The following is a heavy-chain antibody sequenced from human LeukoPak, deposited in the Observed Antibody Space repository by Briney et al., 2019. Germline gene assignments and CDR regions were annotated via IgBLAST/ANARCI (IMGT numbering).Heavy chain of an antibody. V-gene: IGHV3-11*01. J-gene: IGHJ4*02. CDR2: ISSSGSTI. D-gene: IGHD4-17*01. CDR3: ARDYYGDYVDY. Sequence: LSLTCTVSGGSISSGGYYWSWIRQAPGKGLEWVSYISSSGSTIYYADSVKGRFTISRDSAKNSLYLQMNSLRAEDTAVYYCARDYYGDYVDYWGQGTLVTVSS. CDR1: GGSISSGGYY.